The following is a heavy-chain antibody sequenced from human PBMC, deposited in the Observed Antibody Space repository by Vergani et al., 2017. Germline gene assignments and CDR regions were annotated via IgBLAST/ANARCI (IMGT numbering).Heavy chain of an antibody. V-gene: IGHV4-39*07. CDR1: NDSVSNTLYH. Sequence: QVQLQESGPGLVKPSETLSLTCTASNDSVSNTLYHWGWIRQTPGKGLEWIGRIYYSGSTYYNPSLESRVNMSVDTSKNQFSLKLSSVTAADTAVYYCARVRRDDSSGYYYYYGMDVWGQGTTVTVSS. J-gene: IGHJ6*02. D-gene: IGHD3-22*01. CDR2: IYYSGST. CDR3: ARVRRDDSSGYYYYYGMDV.